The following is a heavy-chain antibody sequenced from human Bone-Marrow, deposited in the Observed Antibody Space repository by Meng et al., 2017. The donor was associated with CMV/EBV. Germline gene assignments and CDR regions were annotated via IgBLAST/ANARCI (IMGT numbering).Heavy chain of an antibody. J-gene: IGHJ4*01. CDR1: GGSFSGYY. D-gene: IGHD2-2*01. Sequence: SETLSLTCAVYGGSFSGYYWSWIRQPPGKGLEWIGEINHSGSTNYNPSLKSRVTISVDTSKNQFSLKLSSVTAADTAVYYCARRRGRLYQLSHWGHGTLVTVSS. V-gene: IGHV4-34*01. CDR2: INHSGST. CDR3: ARRRGRLYQLSH.